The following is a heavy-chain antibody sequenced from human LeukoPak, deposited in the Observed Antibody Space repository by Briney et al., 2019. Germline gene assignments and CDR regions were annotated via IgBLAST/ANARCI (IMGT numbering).Heavy chain of an antibody. V-gene: IGHV4-30-2*01. D-gene: IGHD5-18*01. CDR1: GGSISSGGYY. CDR3: ARRGRSMVIFDY. CDR2: IYHSGST. Sequence: PSETLSLTCTVSGGSISSGGYYWSWIRQPPGKGLEWIGYIYHSGSTYYNPSLKSRVTISVDTSKNQFSLKLSSVTAADTAVYYCARRGRSMVIFDYWGQGTLVTVSS. J-gene: IGHJ4*02.